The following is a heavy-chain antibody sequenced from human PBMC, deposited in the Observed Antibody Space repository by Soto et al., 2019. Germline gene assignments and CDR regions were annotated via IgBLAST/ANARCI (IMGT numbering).Heavy chain of an antibody. J-gene: IGHJ6*04. D-gene: IGHD3-9*01. CDR3: AFLPFYVFLTGYYPHFIEYGMDV. Sequence: GGSLRLSCAASGFTFSSYWMHWVRQAPGKGLVWVSRINTDGSVAMYVDSVKGRFTISRDNAKNSLYLQMNSLRAEDTAVYYCAFLPFYVFLTGYYPHFIEYGMDVGGKGTRVTFP. V-gene: IGHV3-74*03. CDR1: GFTFSSYW. CDR2: INTDGSVA.